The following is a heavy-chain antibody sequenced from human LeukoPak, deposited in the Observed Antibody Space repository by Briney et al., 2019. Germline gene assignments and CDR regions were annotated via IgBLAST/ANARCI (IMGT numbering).Heavy chain of an antibody. Sequence: GGSLRLSCAASGFTFSSYWMTWVRQAPGKGLEWVANIKEDGSEIFYVDSVKGRFTISRDNARNSLYLQMNSLRAEDTAVYYCTRTPDGVDYWGQGTLVTVSS. CDR3: TRTPDGVDY. CDR2: IKEDGSEI. J-gene: IGHJ4*02. CDR1: GFTFSSYW. V-gene: IGHV3-7*01. D-gene: IGHD3-10*01.